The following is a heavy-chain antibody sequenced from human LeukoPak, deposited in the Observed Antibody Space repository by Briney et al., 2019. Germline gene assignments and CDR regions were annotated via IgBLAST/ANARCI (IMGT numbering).Heavy chain of an antibody. V-gene: IGHV3-11*01. CDR2: ISNSGSTI. D-gene: IGHD2-15*01. CDR1: GFTFSDYY. J-gene: IGHJ4*02. Sequence: PGGSLRLSCAASGFTFSDYYMSWIRQAPGKGLEWVSFISNSGSTIYYADSVKGRFTISRDNAKNSLYLQMNSLRAEDTAVYYCAGARWVAATKYYFDYWGQGTLVTVSS. CDR3: AGARWVAATKYYFDY.